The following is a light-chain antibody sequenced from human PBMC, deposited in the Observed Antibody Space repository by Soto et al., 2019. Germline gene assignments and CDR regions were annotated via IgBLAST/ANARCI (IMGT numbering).Light chain of an antibody. CDR2: DAS. CDR3: QQYESYPIT. CDR1: QGISLS. V-gene: IGKV1-13*02. J-gene: IGKJ5*01. Sequence: AVQLTQSPSSLSASVGERVTITCRASQGISLSLAWYQQKPGESPNLLIFDASSLQGGVPSRFSGSASGTELTLTITTLHPEDFATYFCQQYESYPITFGQGTRLEI.